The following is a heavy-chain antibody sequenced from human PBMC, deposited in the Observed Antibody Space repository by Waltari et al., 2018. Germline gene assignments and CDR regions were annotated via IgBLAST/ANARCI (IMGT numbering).Heavy chain of an antibody. D-gene: IGHD6-19*01. CDR3: ARAGLGSPSQWLQLFDS. J-gene: IGHJ5*01. V-gene: IGHV3-53*01. Sequence: EALLVESGGGLIQPGGSLRLSCVASGFPLKYNYISWVRQVPGKGLEWVSVLNAGGTTFYADSVKGRFTISRDDSKNTLYLQMDNLSADDTAVYFCARAGLGSPSQWLQLFDSWGQGTLVTISS. CDR1: GFPLKYNY. CDR2: LNAGGTT.